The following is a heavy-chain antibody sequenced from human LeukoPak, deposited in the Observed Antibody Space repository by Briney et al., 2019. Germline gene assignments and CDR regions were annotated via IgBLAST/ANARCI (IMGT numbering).Heavy chain of an antibody. Sequence: NPSETLSLTCTVSGGSINSYYWTWLRQPPGKGLEWIGYMYYTGTTTYNPSLKSRVTISADTPKNQFSLKLSSVTAADTAVYYCARATSFRHYYYYMDVWGKGTTVTVSS. D-gene: IGHD2/OR15-2a*01. CDR2: MYYTGTT. J-gene: IGHJ6*03. V-gene: IGHV4-59*12. CDR3: ARATSFRHYYYYMDV. CDR1: GGSINSYY.